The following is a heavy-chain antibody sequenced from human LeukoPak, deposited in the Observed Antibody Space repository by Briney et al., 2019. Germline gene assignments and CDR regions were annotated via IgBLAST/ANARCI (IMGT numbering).Heavy chain of an antibody. V-gene: IGHV4-59*01. CDR1: GGSMNKYY. Sequence: SETLSLTCTVSGGSMNKYYWNWIRQPPGKGLEWIGYIYYSGSTNYNPSLKSRVTISVDTSKNQFSLKLSSVTAADTAVYYCARRSAIFDYWGQGTLVTVSS. D-gene: IGHD2-2*02. CDR3: ARRSAIFDY. J-gene: IGHJ4*02. CDR2: IYYSGST.